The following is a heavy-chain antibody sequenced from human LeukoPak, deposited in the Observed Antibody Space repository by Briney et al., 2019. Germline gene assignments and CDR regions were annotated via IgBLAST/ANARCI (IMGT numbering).Heavy chain of an antibody. Sequence: PGESRTLSCAASQFTFSSYAMSWVRPAPGKGREWVSAVSAGGKTTYYPDSVKGRCNISRDNSKKTLFPQMDSLRPAATSVYYCARVYYINSYDYWYFVLWGRGTLVTVSS. D-gene: IGHD6-13*01. V-gene: IGHV3-23*01. CDR2: VSAGGKTT. CDR1: QFTFSSYA. J-gene: IGHJ2*01. CDR3: ARVYYINSYDYWYFVL.